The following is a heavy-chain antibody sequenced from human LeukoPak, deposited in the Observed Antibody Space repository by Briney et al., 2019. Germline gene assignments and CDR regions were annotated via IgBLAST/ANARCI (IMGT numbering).Heavy chain of an antibody. CDR2: ISSNGGST. CDR3: VKDRRDGYFDWFDH. D-gene: IGHD5-24*01. J-gene: IGHJ5*02. CDR1: GFTFSGYA. V-gene: IGHV3-64D*06. Sequence: PGGSLRLSCAASGFTFSGYAMHSVRQAPGKGLEYVSAISSNGGSTYYADSVKGRFTISRDNSKNTLYLQMSSLRAEDTAVYYCVKDRRDGYFDWFDHWGQGTLVTVSS.